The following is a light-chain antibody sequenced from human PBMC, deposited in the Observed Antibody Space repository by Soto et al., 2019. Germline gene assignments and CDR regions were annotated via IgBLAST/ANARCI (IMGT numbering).Light chain of an antibody. J-gene: IGLJ3*02. CDR2: MTN. V-gene: IGLV1-47*01. CDR3: AAWDDSLRAWV. CDR1: WYNIGKNL. Sequence: QPVLTQPPSASGTPGQTVTISCSGGWYNIGKNLGYWYQHLPGTAPKLLIYMTNQRPSGVPDRFSDSKSGSSASLAVSGLRSEDEAVYYCAAWDDSLRAWVFGGGTKLTVL.